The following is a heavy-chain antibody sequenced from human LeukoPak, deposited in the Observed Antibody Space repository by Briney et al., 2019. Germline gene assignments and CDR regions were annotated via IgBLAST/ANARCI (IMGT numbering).Heavy chain of an antibody. CDR1: GFSLSTSGVG. D-gene: IGHD4-17*01. Sequence: SGPTLVKPTQTLTLTCTFSGFSLSTSGVGVGWIRQPPGKALEWLALIYWDDDKRYSPSLKSRLTITKDTSKNQVVLTMTNMDPVDTATYYCAHANDYGDYAQGEGDWFDPWGQGTLVTVSS. CDR3: AHANDYGDYAQGEGDWFDP. V-gene: IGHV2-5*02. CDR2: IYWDDDK. J-gene: IGHJ5*02.